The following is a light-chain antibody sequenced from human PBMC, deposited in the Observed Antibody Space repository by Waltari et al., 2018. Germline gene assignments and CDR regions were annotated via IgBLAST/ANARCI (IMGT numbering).Light chain of an antibody. Sequence: EIVLTQSPGTLSLSPGKRATLSCRASQSVSSGYLAWYQQKPGQAPRLLIYAASSRATGIPDRFSGSGSGTDFTLTISRLEPEDFALYYCQQYGISPLTFGGGTK. CDR1: QSVSSGY. CDR3: QQYGISPLT. CDR2: AAS. V-gene: IGKV3-20*01. J-gene: IGKJ4*01.